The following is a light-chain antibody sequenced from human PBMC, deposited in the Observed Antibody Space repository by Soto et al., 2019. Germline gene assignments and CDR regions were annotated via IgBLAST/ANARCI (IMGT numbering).Light chain of an antibody. V-gene: IGLV2-14*01. J-gene: IGLJ1*01. CDR3: TSYTSSSTYV. Sequence: QYALTQPASVSGSPGQSITISCTGTSSDIGNYNYVSWYQQHPGKAPKVMIYEVSNRPSGVSNRFSGSKSDNTASLTISGLQADDEADYYCTSYTSSSTYVFGTGTKVTVL. CDR1: SSDIGNYNY. CDR2: EVS.